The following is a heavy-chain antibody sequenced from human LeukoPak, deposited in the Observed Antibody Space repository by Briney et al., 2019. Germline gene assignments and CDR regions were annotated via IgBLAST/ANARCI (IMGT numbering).Heavy chain of an antibody. V-gene: IGHV3-23*01. J-gene: IGHJ4*02. CDR1: GFTFSSYA. Sequence: GGSLRLSCAASGFTFSSYAMSWVRQAPGKGLEWVSAISGSGGSTYYADSVKGRFTISRDNSKNTLYLQMNSLRAEDTAVYYCAKDPNYYGSGSYYNYFDSWGQGTLVTVSS. CDR2: ISGSGGST. D-gene: IGHD3-10*01. CDR3: AKDPNYYGSGSYYNYFDS.